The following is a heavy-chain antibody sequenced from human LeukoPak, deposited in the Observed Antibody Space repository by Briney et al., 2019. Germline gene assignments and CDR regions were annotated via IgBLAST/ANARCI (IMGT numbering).Heavy chain of an antibody. Sequence: PSQTLSLTCTVPGGSISSGGYYWSWIRQHPGKGLEWIGYIYYSGSTYYNPSLKSRVTISVDTSKNQFSLKLSSVTAADTAVYYCARGPRPYCSGGSCYPYSFDYWGQGTLVTVSS. D-gene: IGHD2-15*01. J-gene: IGHJ4*02. V-gene: IGHV4-31*03. CDR3: ARGPRPYCSGGSCYPYSFDY. CDR2: IYYSGST. CDR1: GGSISSGGYY.